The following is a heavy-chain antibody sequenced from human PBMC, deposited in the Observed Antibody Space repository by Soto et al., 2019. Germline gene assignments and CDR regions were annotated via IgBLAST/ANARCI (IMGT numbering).Heavy chain of an antibody. CDR1: GYTFTTYY. D-gene: IGHD4-17*01. J-gene: IGHJ1*01. Sequence: ASVKVSCKASGYTFTTYYIHWVRQAPGQGLEWMGMINTSGGTATYAQKFQGRVTMTRDTSTSTVYMELSSLRSEDTAVYFCAREDDYGDFGSEYFQHWGQGTLVTVPS. CDR3: AREDDYGDFGSEYFQH. V-gene: IGHV1-46*01. CDR2: INTSGGTA.